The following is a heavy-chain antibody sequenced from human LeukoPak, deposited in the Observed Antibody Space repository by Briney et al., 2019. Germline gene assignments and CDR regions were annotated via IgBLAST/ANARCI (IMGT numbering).Heavy chain of an antibody. CDR1: GFTFSDYA. CDR2: IASSGLNT. D-gene: IGHD2-15*01. Sequence: QPGRSLRLSCTASGFTFSDYAMTWVRQAPGKGLEWVSLIASSGLNTYYADSVKGRFTISRDNAKNSLYLQMNSLRAEDTAVYYCAREAGDSGGYAFDIWGQGTMVTVSS. V-gene: IGHV3-48*03. CDR3: AREAGDSGGYAFDI. J-gene: IGHJ3*02.